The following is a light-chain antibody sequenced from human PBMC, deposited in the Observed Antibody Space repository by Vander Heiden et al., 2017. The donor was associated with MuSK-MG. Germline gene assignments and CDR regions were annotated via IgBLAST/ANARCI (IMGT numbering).Light chain of an antibody. Sequence: IQMTQSPSSLSASVGDTVNVSCRASQVIRDALVWYQQRPGAAPKLLIYGGSKLQVGVPSRFSGSGSGADYTLNISDLQPEDFATYYCQQDLTTPRTFGQGTMVDIK. CDR2: GGS. CDR3: QQDLTTPRT. J-gene: IGKJ1*01. CDR1: QVIRDA. V-gene: IGKV1-NL1*01.